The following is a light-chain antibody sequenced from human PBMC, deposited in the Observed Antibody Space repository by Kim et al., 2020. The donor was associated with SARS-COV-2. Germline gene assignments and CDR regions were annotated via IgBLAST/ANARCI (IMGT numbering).Light chain of an antibody. J-gene: IGKJ5*01. CDR1: QGVSSG. CDR2: DAS. Sequence: ASVGDRVTITCRASQGVSSGLAWYQQKPGETPKLLIYDASILKSGVPSRFSGSGSGTDFTLTISSLQPEDFASYYCQQFNSYPITFGQGTRLEIK. V-gene: IGKV1-13*02. CDR3: QQFNSYPIT.